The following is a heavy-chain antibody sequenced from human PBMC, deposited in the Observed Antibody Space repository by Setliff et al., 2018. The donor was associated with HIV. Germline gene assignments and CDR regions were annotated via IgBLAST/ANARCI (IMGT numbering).Heavy chain of an antibody. V-gene: IGHV4-30-4*08. CDR2: IYYSGST. J-gene: IGHJ5*02. CDR1: GDSINSGNYY. CDR3: AREWEPGRWFDP. D-gene: IGHD1-26*01. Sequence: PSETLSLTCTVSGDSINSGNYYWSWIRQHPGKGLEWIGYIYYSGSTYYSPSLKSRVTISVDTSKNQFSLKLSSVTAADTAVYYCAREWEPGRWFDPWGQGTLVTVSS.